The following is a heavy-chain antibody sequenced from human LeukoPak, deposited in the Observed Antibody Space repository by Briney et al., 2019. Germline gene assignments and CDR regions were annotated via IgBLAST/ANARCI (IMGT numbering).Heavy chain of an antibody. V-gene: IGHV3-74*01. CDR3: AREDSGSYHPDR. CDR2: INRDGSSA. D-gene: IGHD1-26*01. CDR1: GFTFGSFW. J-gene: IGHJ4*02. Sequence: GGSLRLSCAASGFTFGSFWMHWVRQAPGKGLVWVSRINRDGSSATYADSVVGRLTISRDNAKSTLYLEINSLRAEDTAVYYCAREDSGSYHPDRWGQGALVTVSS.